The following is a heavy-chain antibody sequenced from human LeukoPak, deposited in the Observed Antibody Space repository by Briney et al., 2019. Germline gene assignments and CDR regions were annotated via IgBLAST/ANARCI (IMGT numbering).Heavy chain of an antibody. J-gene: IGHJ4*02. V-gene: IGHV3-15*01. CDR1: GFKFSDAW. CDR3: AWDGSDNYTLHY. D-gene: IGHD4/OR15-4a*01. Sequence: PGESLRLSCAASGFKFSDAWMTWVRQAPGKGLEWVGRIIVTGEGWTTDFSALVRDRFIISRNYSTNTLYLQMNSLKIEDTDVYFCAWDGSDNYTLHYWGERTLVTVSS. CDR2: IIVTGEGWTT.